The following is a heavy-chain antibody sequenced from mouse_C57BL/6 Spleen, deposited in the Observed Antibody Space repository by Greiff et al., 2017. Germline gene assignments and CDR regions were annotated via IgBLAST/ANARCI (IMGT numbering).Heavy chain of an antibody. J-gene: IGHJ3*01. D-gene: IGHD2-4*01. CDR1: GYAFSSSW. Sequence: QVQLQKSGPELVKPGASVKISCKASGYAFSSSWMNWVKQRPGKGLEWIGRIYPGDGDTNYNGKFTGKATLTADKSSSTAYMQLSSLTSEDSAVYFCARFDYDGGFAYWGQGTLVTVSA. CDR3: ARFDYDGGFAY. CDR2: IYPGDGDT. V-gene: IGHV1-82*01.